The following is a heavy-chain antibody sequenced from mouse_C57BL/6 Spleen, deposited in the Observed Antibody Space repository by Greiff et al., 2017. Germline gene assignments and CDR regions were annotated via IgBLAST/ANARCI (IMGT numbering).Heavy chain of an antibody. CDR1: GFTIKDDY. CDR3: TPAFITRPFAY. V-gene: IGHV14-4*01. Sequence: VQLQQSGAELVRPGASVKLSCTASGFTIKDDYMPWVKQRPEQGLEWIGWIDPGNGDTEYASKFQGKATITADTSSNTAYLQLSSLTSEDTAVYYCTPAFITRPFAYWGQGTLVTVSA. J-gene: IGHJ3*01. CDR2: IDPGNGDT. D-gene: IGHD1-1*01.